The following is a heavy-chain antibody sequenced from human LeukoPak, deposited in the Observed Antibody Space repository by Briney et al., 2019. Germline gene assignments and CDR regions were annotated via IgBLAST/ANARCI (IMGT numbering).Heavy chain of an antibody. CDR2: INHSGST. Sequence: SETLSLTCAVYGGSFSGYYWSWIRQPPGKGLEWIGEINHSGSTNYNPSLKSRVTISVDTSKNQLSLKLSSVTAADTAVYYCASGYCSGGSCYSDAFDIWGQGTMVTVSS. D-gene: IGHD2-15*01. V-gene: IGHV4-34*01. CDR3: ASGYCSGGSCYSDAFDI. J-gene: IGHJ3*02. CDR1: GGSFSGYY.